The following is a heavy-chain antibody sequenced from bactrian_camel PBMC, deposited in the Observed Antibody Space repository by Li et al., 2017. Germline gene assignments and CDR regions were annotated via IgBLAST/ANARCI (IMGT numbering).Heavy chain of an antibody. J-gene: IGHJ4*01. Sequence: HVQLVESGGGSVQAGGSLRLSCAASGYTYAYSRNCMGWFRQAPGKEREGVAIIDSDGGPRYAGSVKGRFTISRDNAKDTLYLQMNSLKPEDTAMYYCAADPIWTGALFLTFGSKDRDDWGQGTQVTVS. V-gene: IGHV3S53*01. CDR3: AADPIWTGALFLTFGSKDRDD. D-gene: IGHD1*01. CDR1: GYTYAYSRNC. CDR2: IDSDGGP.